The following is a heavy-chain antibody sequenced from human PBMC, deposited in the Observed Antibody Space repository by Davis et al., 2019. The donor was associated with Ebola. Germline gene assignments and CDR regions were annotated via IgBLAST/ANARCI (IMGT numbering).Heavy chain of an antibody. CDR3: AKSFLITGSHMSEFRGVDY. CDR2: LSAGGTAP. J-gene: IGHJ4*02. Sequence: PGGSLRLSCAASEFTFSSYGMTWVRQAPGKGLEWVSSLSAGGTAPYYADSVKGRFTISRDNSKNTLSLQMDSLRADDTAVYYCAKSFLITGSHMSEFRGVDYWGQGTVVTVSS. CDR1: EFTFSSYG. V-gene: IGHV3-23*01. D-gene: IGHD2-8*02.